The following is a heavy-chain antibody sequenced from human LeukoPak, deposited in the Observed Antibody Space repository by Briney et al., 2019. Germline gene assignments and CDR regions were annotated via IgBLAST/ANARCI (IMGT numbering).Heavy chain of an antibody. D-gene: IGHD4-17*01. CDR1: GGTFSSYA. Sequence: SVNVSCTASGGTFSSYAISWVRQAPGQGLEWVGGIIPIFGTANYAQKFQGRVTITADESTSTAYMELSSLRSEDTAVYYCARAYDYARGEDHFDYWGQGTLVTVSS. CDR2: IIPIFGTA. V-gene: IGHV1-69*01. CDR3: ARAYDYARGEDHFDY. J-gene: IGHJ4*02.